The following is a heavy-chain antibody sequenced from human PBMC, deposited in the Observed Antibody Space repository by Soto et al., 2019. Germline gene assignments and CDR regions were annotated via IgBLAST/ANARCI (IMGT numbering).Heavy chain of an antibody. CDR1: GFTFSSYG. V-gene: IGHV3-30*18. J-gene: IGHJ6*02. D-gene: IGHD6-13*01. CDR2: ISYDGSNK. Sequence: GGSLRLSCAASGFTFSSYGMHWVRQAPGKGLEWVAVISYDGSNKYYADSVKGRFTISRDNSKNTLYLQMNSLRAEDKAVYYCAKDLYLAHTLQIAAWGMDVWGQGTTVTVSS. CDR3: AKDLYLAHTLQIAAWGMDV.